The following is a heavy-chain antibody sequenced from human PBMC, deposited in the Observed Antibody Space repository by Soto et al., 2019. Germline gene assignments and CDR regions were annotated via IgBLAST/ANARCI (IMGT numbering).Heavy chain of an antibody. CDR3: ARGRSLKWNWFDR. CDR1: GYVFTGFY. J-gene: IGHJ5*02. D-gene: IGHD2-15*01. CDR2: IFPNSGAT. V-gene: IGHV1-2*02. Sequence: ASVKVSCKASGYVFTGFYLHWVRQAPGQGLEWMGWIFPNSGATNYAQKFQGRVTPTRDTSLSTGYMDLTRLTSDDTAVYYCARGRSLKWNWFDRWGQGTLVTVSS.